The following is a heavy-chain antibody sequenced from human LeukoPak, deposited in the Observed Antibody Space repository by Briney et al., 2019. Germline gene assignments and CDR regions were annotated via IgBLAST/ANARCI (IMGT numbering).Heavy chain of an antibody. V-gene: IGHV3-23*01. CDR2: ISGSGGST. CDR1: GLTFSSYA. CDR3: AKDIVVVPAAYFDY. D-gene: IGHD2-2*01. Sequence: AGGSLRLSCAASGLTFSSYAMSWVRQAPGKGLEWVSAISGSGGSTYYADSVKGRFTISRDNSKNTLYLQMNSLRAEDTAVYYCAKDIVVVPAAYFDYWGQGTLVTVSS. J-gene: IGHJ4*02.